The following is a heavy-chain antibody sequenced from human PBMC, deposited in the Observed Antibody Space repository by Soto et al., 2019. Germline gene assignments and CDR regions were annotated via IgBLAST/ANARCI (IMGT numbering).Heavy chain of an antibody. CDR1: DVSISSDYY. CDR3: VRLSGSGYRTLGY. V-gene: IGHV4-39*01. Sequence: QLQLQESGPGLVKPSETLSLTCTVSDVSISSDYYWGWIHQPPGKGLEWIGTVSYSGNTYYKTSLKSRVTISVDTSKSQFSLNLTSVTAADTAVYYCVRLSGSGYRTLGYWGQGILVTVSS. J-gene: IGHJ1*01. CDR2: VSYSGNT. D-gene: IGHD3-22*01.